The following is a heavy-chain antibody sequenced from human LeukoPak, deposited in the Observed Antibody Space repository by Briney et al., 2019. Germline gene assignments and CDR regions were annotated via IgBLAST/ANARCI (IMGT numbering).Heavy chain of an antibody. CDR3: VGVNSYYYFDY. D-gene: IGHD2-21*01. V-gene: IGHV4-39*01. J-gene: IGHJ4*02. CDR1: GGSISSSSYY. Sequence: SETLSLTCTVPGGSISSSSYYWGWIRQPPGKGLEWIGSIYYSGTTYYNPSLTSRVTISIDTSKTQFSLKLCSVTAADTAVYYYVGVNSYYYFDYWGQGTLVTVSS. CDR2: IYYSGTT.